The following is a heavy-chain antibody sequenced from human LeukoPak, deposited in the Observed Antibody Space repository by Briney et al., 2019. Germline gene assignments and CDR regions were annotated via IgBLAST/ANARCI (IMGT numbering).Heavy chain of an antibody. J-gene: IGHJ4*02. Sequence: GGSLRLSCAASGFTFSSYGMHWVRQAPGKGLEWVAVISYDGSNKYYADSVKGRFTISRDNSKNTLYLQMNSLRAEDTAVYYCARAAEDIVVVVAATPEIDYWGQGTLVTVSS. CDR2: ISYDGSNK. V-gene: IGHV3-33*01. CDR1: GFTFSSYG. CDR3: ARAAEDIVVVVAATPEIDY. D-gene: IGHD2-15*01.